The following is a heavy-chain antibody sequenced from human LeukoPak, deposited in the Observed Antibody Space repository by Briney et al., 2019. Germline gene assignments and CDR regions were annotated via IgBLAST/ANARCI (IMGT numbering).Heavy chain of an antibody. J-gene: IGHJ4*02. Sequence: QSGGSPRLSCTASGFLFSDCTMSWLRQAPGEGLQWVSAITPNGGFATYAESVKGRFIISRDNSRNTLYLQMNSLRAEDTAVYYCAKPHASGIYLPYDNWGQGTPVTVSS. CDR3: AKPHASGIYLPYDN. CDR1: GFLFSDCT. D-gene: IGHD3-10*01. CDR2: ITPNGGFA. V-gene: IGHV3-23*01.